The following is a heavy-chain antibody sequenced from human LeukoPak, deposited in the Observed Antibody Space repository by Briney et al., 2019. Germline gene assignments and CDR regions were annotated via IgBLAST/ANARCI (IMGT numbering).Heavy chain of an antibody. CDR3: ATYLYGGDYGSYYFDY. CDR1: GGSITSSHW. Sequence: SETLSLTCAVYGGSITSSHWWSWARQPPGKGLEWIGEIYHGGTPNYNPSLRSRVTMSVDKSKNQFYLKVSSVTAADTAVYYCATYLYGGDYGSYYFDYWGQGTLGTVSP. D-gene: IGHD4-23*01. J-gene: IGHJ4*02. CDR2: IYHGGTP. V-gene: IGHV4/OR15-8*01.